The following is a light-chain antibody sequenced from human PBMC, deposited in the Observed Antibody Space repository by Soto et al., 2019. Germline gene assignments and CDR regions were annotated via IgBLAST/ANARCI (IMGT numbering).Light chain of an antibody. CDR1: SSDVGNYDS. V-gene: IGLV2-11*01. CDR2: DVN. CDR3: CSYAGSYSVL. J-gene: IGLJ3*02. Sequence: QSALTQPRSVSGSPGQSVTISCTGTSSDVGNYDSVSWYQQYPGKAPKLLIYDVNKRPSWVPNRFSGSKSGNTASLTISGLQAEDEADYYCCSYAGSYSVLFGGGTKLTVL.